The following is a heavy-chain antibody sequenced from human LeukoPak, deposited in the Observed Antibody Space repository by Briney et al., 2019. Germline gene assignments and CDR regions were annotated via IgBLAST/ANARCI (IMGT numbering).Heavy chain of an antibody. CDR2: ISAYNGNT. V-gene: IGHV1-18*01. Sequence: ASVKVSCKASGYTFTSYGISWVRQAPGQGLEWMGWISAYNGNTNYAQKFQGRVTMTRNTSISTAYMELSSLRSEDTAVYYCARGEWFGEMGYWGQGTLVTVSS. J-gene: IGHJ4*02. CDR1: GYTFTSYG. CDR3: ARGEWFGEMGY. D-gene: IGHD3-10*01.